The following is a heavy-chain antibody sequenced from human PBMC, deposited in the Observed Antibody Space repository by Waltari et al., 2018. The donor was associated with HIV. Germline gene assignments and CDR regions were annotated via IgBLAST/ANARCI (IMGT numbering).Heavy chain of an antibody. D-gene: IGHD3-22*01. CDR1: GFTVNSNY. V-gene: IGHV3-53*01. J-gene: IGHJ3*01. Sequence: QLVESGGGLIQPGGSLRLSCAASGFTVNSNYVNWVRQAQGKGLVLVSVIYSGGSTYYAYSVKGRFTISRENSKNTIYLQMNSLRAEDTAVYYCARDRPNYYDSSGYSSVFDVWGQGTMVTVSS. CDR2: IYSGGST. CDR3: ARDRPNYYDSSGYSSVFDV.